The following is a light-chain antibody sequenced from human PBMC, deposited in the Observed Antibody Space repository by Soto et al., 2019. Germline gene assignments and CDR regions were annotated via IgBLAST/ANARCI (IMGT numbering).Light chain of an antibody. Sequence: EIVLTQSPGTLSLSPGERATLSCRASQTINNYVAWYQQKPGQAPRVLIYDSSIRATGVPDRFSGSGCGTDFTLTISRLEPEDFAVYYCQQYVDSTETFGGGTKVEIK. CDR2: DSS. CDR3: QQYVDSTET. V-gene: IGKV3-20*01. CDR1: QTINNY. J-gene: IGKJ4*01.